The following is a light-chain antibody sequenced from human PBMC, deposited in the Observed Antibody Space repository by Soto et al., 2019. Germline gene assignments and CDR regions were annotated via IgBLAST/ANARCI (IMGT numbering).Light chain of an antibody. CDR1: LSILYSSNNKNY. J-gene: IGKJ2*01. Sequence: DIVLTQSPDSLAVSLGERATINCKSSLSILYSSNNKNYLAWYQQKPGQPPKLLISWASTRESGVPDRFSGSGSGTDFTLTISNLQAEDVAVYYCQQYYGAPYAFGQGTKLEIK. V-gene: IGKV4-1*01. CDR2: WAS. CDR3: QQYYGAPYA.